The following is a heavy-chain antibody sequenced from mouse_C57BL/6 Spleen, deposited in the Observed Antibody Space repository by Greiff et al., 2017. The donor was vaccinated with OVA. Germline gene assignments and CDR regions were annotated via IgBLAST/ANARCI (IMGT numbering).Heavy chain of an antibody. Sequence: QVQLKQSGAELARPGASVKLSCKASGYTFTSYGISWVKQRTGQGLEWIGEIYPRSGNTYYNEKFKGKATLTADKSSSTAYMELRSLTSEDSAVYFCARKITTVVATGENYWGKGTTLTVSS. CDR2: IYPRSGNT. D-gene: IGHD1-1*01. CDR1: GYTFTSYG. J-gene: IGHJ2*01. CDR3: ARKITTVVATGENY. V-gene: IGHV1-81*01.